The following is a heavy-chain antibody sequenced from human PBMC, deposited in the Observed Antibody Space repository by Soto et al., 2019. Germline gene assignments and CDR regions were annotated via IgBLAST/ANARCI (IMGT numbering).Heavy chain of an antibody. J-gene: IGHJ5*02. D-gene: IGHD3-10*01. CDR1: GGSISSGGYS. V-gene: IGHV4-30-2*01. CDR2: IYQSGTT. Sequence: PSETLSLTCAVSGGSISSGGYSWSWIRQPPGKGLEWIGYIYQSGTTYYNPSLKSRVTMSVDRSKNQFSLKLNSVIAAATAVYYCARSVRESFISSENWFDPWGQGILVRVSS. CDR3: ARSVRESFISSENWFDP.